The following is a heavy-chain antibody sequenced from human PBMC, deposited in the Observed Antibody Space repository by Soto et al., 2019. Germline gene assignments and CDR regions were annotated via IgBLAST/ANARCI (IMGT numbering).Heavy chain of an antibody. CDR3: ARVGPNCGGDCQIDY. CDR1: GGSVSSGSYY. CDR2: IYYSWST. J-gene: IGHJ4*02. V-gene: IGHV4-61*01. D-gene: IGHD2-21*02. Sequence: QVQLQESGPGLVKPSETLSLTCTVSGGSVSSGSYYWSWIRQPPGKGLEWIGYIYYSWSTNYNPSLKSRVTISVDTSKNQFSLKLSSVTAADTAVYYCARVGPNCGGDCQIDYWGQGTLVTVSS.